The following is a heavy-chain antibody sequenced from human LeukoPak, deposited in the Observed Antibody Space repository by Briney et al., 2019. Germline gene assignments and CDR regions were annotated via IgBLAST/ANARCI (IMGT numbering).Heavy chain of an antibody. CDR3: ARRGTYDSSGYSPSHDAFDI. V-gene: IGHV1-2*02. Sequence: GASVKVSCEASGYTFTGYYMHWVRQAPGQGLEWMGWINPNSGGTNYAQKFQGRVTMTRDTSISTAYMELSRLRSDDTAVYYCARRGTYDSSGYSPSHDAFDIWGQGTMVTVSS. D-gene: IGHD3-22*01. J-gene: IGHJ3*02. CDR2: INPNSGGT. CDR1: GYTFTGYY.